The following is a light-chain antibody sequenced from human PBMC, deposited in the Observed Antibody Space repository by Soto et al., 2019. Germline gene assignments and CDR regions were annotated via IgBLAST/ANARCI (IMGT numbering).Light chain of an antibody. V-gene: IGLV1-40*01. CDR2: GNS. CDR3: QSYDRSLSGCV. CDR1: SSNIGAGYD. Sequence: QSVLTQPPSVSGAPGQRVTISCTGSSSNIGAGYDVHWYQQFPGTAPKLLIYGNSNRPAGVPDRFSGSKSGTSASLAITGLQAEDEADYYCQSYDRSLSGCVFGTGTQLTVL. J-gene: IGLJ1*01.